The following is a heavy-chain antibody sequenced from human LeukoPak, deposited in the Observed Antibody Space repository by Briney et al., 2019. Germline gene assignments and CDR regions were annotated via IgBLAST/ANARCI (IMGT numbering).Heavy chain of an antibody. Sequence: ASVKVSCKASGGTFSSYAISWVRQAPGQGLEWMGGIIPIFGTANYAQKFQGRVTITADESTSTAYMELSSLRSEDTAVYYCATAVVSYYYYYMDVWGKGTTVTISS. J-gene: IGHJ6*03. CDR3: ATAVVSYYYYYMDV. CDR1: GGTFSSYA. CDR2: IIPIFGTA. D-gene: IGHD4-23*01. V-gene: IGHV1-69*01.